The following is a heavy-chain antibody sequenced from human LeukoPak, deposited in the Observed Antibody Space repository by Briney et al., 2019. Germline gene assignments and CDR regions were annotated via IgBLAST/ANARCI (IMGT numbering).Heavy chain of an antibody. CDR3: AGRQRWPFDY. D-gene: IGHD2-15*01. Sequence: SETLSLTCTVSGGSISSHYWSWLRQPPGKGLEWIGYISYSGSTNYNPSLKGRVTISADTSKNQFSLRLSSVTAADTAVYYCAGRQRWPFDYWGQGTLVTVSS. J-gene: IGHJ4*02. CDR1: GGSISSHY. CDR2: ISYSGST. V-gene: IGHV4-59*11.